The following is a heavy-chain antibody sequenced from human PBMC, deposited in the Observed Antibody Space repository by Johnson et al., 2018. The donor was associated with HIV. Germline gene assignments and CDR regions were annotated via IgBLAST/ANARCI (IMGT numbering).Heavy chain of an antibody. J-gene: IGHJ3*02. V-gene: IGHV3-7*01. CDR2: IKQDGSEK. CDR1: GFTFSSYW. D-gene: IGHD3-22*01. Sequence: VRLVEFGGGLVQPGGSLRLSCAASGFTFSSYWMSWVRQAPGKGLEWVANIKQDGSEKYYVDSVKGRFTISRDNAKNSLYLQMNSLRAEDTAVYYCARDSKARFPTITMIDAFDIWGQGTMVTVSS. CDR3: ARDSKARFPTITMIDAFDI.